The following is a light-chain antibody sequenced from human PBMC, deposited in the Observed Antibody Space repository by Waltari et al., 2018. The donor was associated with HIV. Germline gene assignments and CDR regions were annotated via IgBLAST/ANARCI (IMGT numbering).Light chain of an antibody. J-gene: IGKJ4*01. CDR2: CAS. CDR1: ETVQSSY. Sequence: EIVLTQSPGTLSLSPGERATLSCGASETVQSSYLAWYQQKAGQAPRLLISCASGRGAGVPPRFTCSGSGTDFTLAISRLEPEDFATYYCQQTSSFPLTFGGGTTVEIK. V-gene: IGKV3-20*01. CDR3: QQTSSFPLT.